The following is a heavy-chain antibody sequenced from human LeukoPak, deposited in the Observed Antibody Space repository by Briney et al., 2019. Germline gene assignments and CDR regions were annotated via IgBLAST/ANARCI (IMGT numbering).Heavy chain of an antibody. CDR1: GFTFSSYS. CDR2: ISSSSSNI. V-gene: IGHV3-48*01. Sequence: GGSLRLSCAASGFTFSSYSMNWVRQAPGKGLEWVSYISSSSSNIYYADSVKGRFTISRDNAKNSLYLQMNSLRAEDTAVYYCARDGGGRVLWFGEVYDAFDIWGEGTMGTVSS. J-gene: IGHJ3*02. CDR3: ARDGGGRVLWFGEVYDAFDI. D-gene: IGHD3-10*01.